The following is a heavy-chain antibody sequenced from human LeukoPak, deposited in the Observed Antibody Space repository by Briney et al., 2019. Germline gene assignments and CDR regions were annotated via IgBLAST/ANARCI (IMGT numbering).Heavy chain of an antibody. J-gene: IGHJ4*02. CDR3: AKHYMGSSYNRGLDY. D-gene: IGHD3-10*01. Sequence: SETLSLTCTVSGGSISSSSYYWGWIPQPPGKGLEWIGTIYYSGYTYYNPSLESRVTISVDTSKNQFSLKLSSVTAADTAIYYCAKHYMGSSYNRGLDYWGQGTLVTVSS. V-gene: IGHV4-39*01. CDR1: GGSISSSSYY. CDR2: IYYSGYT.